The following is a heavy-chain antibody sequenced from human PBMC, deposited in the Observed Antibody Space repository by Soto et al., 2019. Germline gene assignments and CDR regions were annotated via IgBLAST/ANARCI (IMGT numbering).Heavy chain of an antibody. V-gene: IGHV3-49*04. CDR1: GFTFGDYA. CDR3: TRDIGYSSGWIYYYYGMGV. D-gene: IGHD6-19*01. CDR2: IRSKAYGGTT. J-gene: IGHJ6*02. Sequence: PGGSLRLSCTASGFTFGDYAMSWVRQAPGKGLEWVGFIRSKAYGGTTEYAASVKGRFTISRDDSKSIAYLQMNSLKTEDTAVYYCTRDIGYSSGWIYYYYGMGVWGQGTTVTVSS.